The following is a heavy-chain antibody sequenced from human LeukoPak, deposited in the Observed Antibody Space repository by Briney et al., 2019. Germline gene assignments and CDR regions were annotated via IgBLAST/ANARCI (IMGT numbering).Heavy chain of an antibody. V-gene: IGHV3-53*01. J-gene: IGHJ3*01. CDR3: ARDRGAGYCSGGGCYSAVFDL. CDR1: GVTVGSNY. Sequence: GGSLRLSCAASGVTVGSNYMSWVRQAPGKGLEWVSVIYSGDNAYYADSVKGRFTISRDNSKNTLNLQMNGLRAEDTAVYYCARDRGAGYCSGGGCYSAVFDLWGQGTMVTVSS. CDR2: IYSGDNA. D-gene: IGHD2-15*01.